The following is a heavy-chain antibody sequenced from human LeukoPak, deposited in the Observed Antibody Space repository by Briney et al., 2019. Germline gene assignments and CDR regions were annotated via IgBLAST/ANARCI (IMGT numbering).Heavy chain of an antibody. D-gene: IGHD4-23*01. Sequence: PGGSLRLSCAASGFTFSSYAMSWARQAPGKGLEWVSAISGSGGSTYYADSVKGRFTISRDNSKNTLYLQMNSLRAEDTAVYYCAKGPTVVTLSPDYWGQGTLVTVSS. V-gene: IGHV3-23*01. CDR3: AKGPTVVTLSPDY. J-gene: IGHJ4*02. CDR1: GFTFSSYA. CDR2: ISGSGGST.